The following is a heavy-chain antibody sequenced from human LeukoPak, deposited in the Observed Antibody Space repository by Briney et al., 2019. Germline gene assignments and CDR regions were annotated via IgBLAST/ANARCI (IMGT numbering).Heavy chain of an antibody. CDR1: GGSISSGDYY. J-gene: IGHJ4*02. CDR2: IYYSGST. Sequence: SETLSLTCTVSGGSISSGDYYWSWIRQPPGKGLEWIGYIYYSGSTYYNPSLKSRVTISVDTSKNQFSLKLSSVTAADTAVYYCARVNAYYYGSGSKIFDYWGQGTLVTVSS. V-gene: IGHV4-30-4*01. CDR3: ARVNAYYYGSGSKIFDY. D-gene: IGHD3-10*01.